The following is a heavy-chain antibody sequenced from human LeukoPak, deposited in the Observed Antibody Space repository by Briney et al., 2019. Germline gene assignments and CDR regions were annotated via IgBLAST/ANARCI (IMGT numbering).Heavy chain of an antibody. V-gene: IGHV4-39*07. CDR2: IFYSGST. Sequence: SETLSLTCTVSGGSISTSNYYWGWIRQPPGKGLEWIGNIFYSGSTYYSPSLRSRVTMSVDTSKNQFSLKLSSVTAADTAVYYCARGRQQGGDFDYWGQGTLVTVSS. CDR1: GGSISTSNYY. CDR3: ARGRQQGGDFDY. J-gene: IGHJ4*02. D-gene: IGHD6-13*01.